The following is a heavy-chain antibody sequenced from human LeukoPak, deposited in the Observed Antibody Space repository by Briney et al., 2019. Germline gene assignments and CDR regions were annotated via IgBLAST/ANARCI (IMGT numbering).Heavy chain of an antibody. CDR2: IYTSGST. V-gene: IGHV4-4*09. D-gene: IGHD5-24*01. CDR3: AGDRRDGYTYRGYFDY. Sequence: PSETLSLTCTVSGGSISSYYWSWIRQPPGKGLEWIGYIYTSGSTNYNPSLKSRVTISVDTSKNQFSLKLSSVTAADTAVYYCAGDRRDGYTYRGYFDYWGQGTLVTVSS. J-gene: IGHJ4*02. CDR1: GGSISSYY.